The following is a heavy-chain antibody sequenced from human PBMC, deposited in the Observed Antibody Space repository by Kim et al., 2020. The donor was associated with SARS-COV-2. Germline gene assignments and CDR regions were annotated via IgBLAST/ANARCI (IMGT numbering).Heavy chain of an antibody. CDR3: ARHSSMYSWYFDI. CDR1: GYMFSSYR. J-gene: IGHJ2*01. D-gene: IGHD2-2*01. V-gene: IGHV5-51*01. Sequence: GESLKISCEASGYMFSSYRIGWVRQMPGKGLEWMGFIFPKDSNTKYDPSFQGQVTISADNSVTTAYLQWSSLKASDTATYHCARHSSMYSWYFDIWGPGTLVIVSS. CDR2: IFPKDSNT.